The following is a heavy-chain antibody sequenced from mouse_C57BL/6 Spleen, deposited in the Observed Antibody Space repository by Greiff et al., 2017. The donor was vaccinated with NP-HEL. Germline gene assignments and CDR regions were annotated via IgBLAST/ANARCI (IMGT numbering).Heavy chain of an antibody. Sequence: ESGPGLVKPSQSLSLTCSVTGYSITSGYYWNWIRQFPGNKLEWMGYISYDGSNNYNPSLKNRISITRDTSKNQFFLKLNSVTTEDTATYYCARENDYAWYFDVWGTGTTVTVSS. CDR2: ISYDGSN. D-gene: IGHD2-4*01. J-gene: IGHJ1*03. CDR3: ARENDYAWYFDV. CDR1: GYSITSGYY. V-gene: IGHV3-6*01.